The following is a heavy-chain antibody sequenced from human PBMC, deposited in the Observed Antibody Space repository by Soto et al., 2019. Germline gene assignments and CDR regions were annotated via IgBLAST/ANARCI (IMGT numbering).Heavy chain of an antibody. V-gene: IGHV1-69*13. J-gene: IGHJ4*02. Sequence: SVKVSCKASGGTFSSYAISWVRQAPGQGLEWMGGIIPIFGTANYAQKFQGRVTITADESTSTAYMELSSLRSEDTAVYYCARDNGYYYDSSGYYWTFDYWGQGTLVTVSS. CDR2: IIPIFGTA. D-gene: IGHD3-22*01. CDR3: ARDNGYYYDSSGYYWTFDY. CDR1: GGTFSSYA.